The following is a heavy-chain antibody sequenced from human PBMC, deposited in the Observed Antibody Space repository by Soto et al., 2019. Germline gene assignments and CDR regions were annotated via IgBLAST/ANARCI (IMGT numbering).Heavy chain of an antibody. CDR2: IIPIFGTA. CDR1: GGTFSSYA. J-gene: IGHJ4*02. D-gene: IGHD1-26*01. Sequence: GASVKVSCKASGGTFSSYAISWVRQAPGQGLEWMGGIIPIFGTANYAQKFQGRVTITADESTSTAYMELSSLRSEDTAVYYCARGIHSGSYYGVYYFDDWGQGTRVTVSS. CDR3: ARGIHSGSYYGVYYFDD. V-gene: IGHV1-69*13.